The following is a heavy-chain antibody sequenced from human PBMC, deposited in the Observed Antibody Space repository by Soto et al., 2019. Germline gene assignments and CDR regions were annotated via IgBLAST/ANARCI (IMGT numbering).Heavy chain of an antibody. CDR1: GFTFSTYG. Sequence: QVQLVESGGGVVQPGRSLRLSCAASGFTFSTYGMHWVRQAPGKGLEWVAVIWYAGSNKYYADSVTGRFTISRDNSKSTLYLQMNSLRAEDTAVYYCARDRLLGYSFDYWGQGSLVTVSS. V-gene: IGHV3-33*01. CDR2: IWYAGSNK. CDR3: ARDRLLGYSFDY. J-gene: IGHJ4*02. D-gene: IGHD3-16*01.